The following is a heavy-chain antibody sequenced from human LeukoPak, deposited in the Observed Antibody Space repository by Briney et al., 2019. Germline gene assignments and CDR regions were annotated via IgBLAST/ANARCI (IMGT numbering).Heavy chain of an antibody. V-gene: IGHV1-18*01. D-gene: IGHD5-24*01. Sequence: ASVKVSCKAPGYTFTSYGISWVRQAPGQGLEWMGCISAYNGNTNYAQKLQGRVTMTTDTSTSTAYMELRSLRSDDTAVYYCARSSRDGYNRRGYDYWGQGTLVTVYS. CDR3: ARSSRDGYNRRGYDY. J-gene: IGHJ4*02. CDR1: GYTFTSYG. CDR2: ISAYNGNT.